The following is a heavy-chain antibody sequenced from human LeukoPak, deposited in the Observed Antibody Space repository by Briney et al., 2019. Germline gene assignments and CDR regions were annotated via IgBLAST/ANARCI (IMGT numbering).Heavy chain of an antibody. D-gene: IGHD2-2*01. CDR2: IKSETDGGTT. V-gene: IGHV3-15*01. Sequence: GGSLRLSCAASGLTFNNTWMSWVRLAPGKGLEWVGRIKSETDGGTTEHAAPVKGRFTISRDDSENTLFLQMNSLKTEDTALYYCATTWSTRKCFDYWGRGTMVTVSS. CDR3: ATTWSTRKCFDY. J-gene: IGHJ4*02. CDR1: GLTFNNTW.